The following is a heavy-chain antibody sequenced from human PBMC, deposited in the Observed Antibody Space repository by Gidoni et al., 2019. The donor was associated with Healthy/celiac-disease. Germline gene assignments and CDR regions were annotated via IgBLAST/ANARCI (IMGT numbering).Heavy chain of an antibody. V-gene: IGHV3-33*01. Sequence: QVQLVESGGGVVQPGRSLRLSCAASGFTFSSYGMHWLRQAPGTGLAWVAVIWYDGSNKYYAGSVKGRFTITRDNSKNTLYLQMNSLRAEDTAVYYCARDAYDSSGYYVDYWGQGTLVTVSS. CDR1: GFTFSSYG. D-gene: IGHD3-22*01. J-gene: IGHJ4*02. CDR2: IWYDGSNK. CDR3: ARDAYDSSGYYVDY.